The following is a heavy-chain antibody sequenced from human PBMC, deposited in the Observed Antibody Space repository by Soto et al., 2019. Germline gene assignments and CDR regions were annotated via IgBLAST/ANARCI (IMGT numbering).Heavy chain of an antibody. CDR3: ARRARPDFYYMDV. Sequence: TGGSLRLSCAASGFTLSGYAMDWVRQAPGKGLEYVSGISSNGVGTYYVNSVQGRFTISRDNSKNTVYLQMGSLRPEDMAVYYCARRARPDFYYMDVWGKGTTVTVSS. CDR2: ISSNGVGT. J-gene: IGHJ6*03. CDR1: GFTLSGYA. D-gene: IGHD6-6*01. V-gene: IGHV3-64*01.